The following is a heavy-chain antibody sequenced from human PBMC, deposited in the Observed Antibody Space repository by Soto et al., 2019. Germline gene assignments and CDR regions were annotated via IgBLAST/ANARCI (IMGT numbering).Heavy chain of an antibody. CDR3: SRIPTLPRPAPFDS. Sequence: SETLSLTCTVSGGSFSSADYYWNWIRQPPGKGLEGIGHISYSGSASYNPSLKSRVIISLNTAKNQFAPTLSSVTDADTAMYYCSRIPTLPRPAPFDSWGRATPAPVSS. CDR2: ISYSGSA. D-gene: IGHD6-6*01. J-gene: IGHJ4*02. CDR1: GGSFSSADYY. V-gene: IGHV4-30-4*01.